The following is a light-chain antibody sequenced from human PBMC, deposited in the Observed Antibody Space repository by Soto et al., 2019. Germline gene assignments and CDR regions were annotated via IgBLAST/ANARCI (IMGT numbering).Light chain of an antibody. CDR1: QSLSSN. J-gene: IGKJ4*01. CDR3: QQYSDWPLT. CDR2: GAS. V-gene: IGKV3-15*01. Sequence: EIVMTQSPATLSVSPGERATLSCRASQSLSSNLAWYQQCPGQAPRLLIYGASTRATGIPARFSGSGSGTEFTLTISSLQYEDFAIYFCQQYSDWPLTFGGGTKVDI.